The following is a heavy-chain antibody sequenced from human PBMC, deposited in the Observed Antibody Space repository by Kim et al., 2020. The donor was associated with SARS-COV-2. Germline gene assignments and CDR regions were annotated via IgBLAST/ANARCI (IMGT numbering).Heavy chain of an antibody. J-gene: IGHJ6*02. CDR3: ARDLSFGYSSSYYYYYGMDV. V-gene: IGHV3-33*01. D-gene: IGHD6-13*01. CDR1: GFTFSSYG. Sequence: GGSLRLSCAASGFTFSSYGMHWVRQAPGKGLEGVAVIWYVGSNKYYADSGKGRFTISRDNSKNTLYLQMNSLRAEDTAVYYCARDLSFGYSSSYYYYYGMDVWGQGPTVTVSS. CDR2: IWYVGSNK.